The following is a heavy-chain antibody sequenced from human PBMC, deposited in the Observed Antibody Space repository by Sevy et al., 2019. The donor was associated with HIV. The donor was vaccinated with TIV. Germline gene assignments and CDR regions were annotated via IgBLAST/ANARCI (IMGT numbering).Heavy chain of an antibody. D-gene: IGHD3-22*01. J-gene: IGHJ4*02. V-gene: IGHV3-30-3*01. CDR1: GFTFSSYA. CDR2: ISYDGSNK. CDR3: ARERGTYYDTSGYPYLLEAGFDY. Sequence: GGSLRLSCAASGFTFSSYAMHWVRQAPGKGLEWVAVISYDGSNKYYADSVKGRFTISRDNSKNTLYLQMNSLRAEDTAVYYCARERGTYYDTSGYPYLLEAGFDYWGQGTLVTVSS.